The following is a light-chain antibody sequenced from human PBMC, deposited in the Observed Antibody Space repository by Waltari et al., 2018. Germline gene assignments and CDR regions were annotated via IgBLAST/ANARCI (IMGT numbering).Light chain of an antibody. CDR2: QAS. J-gene: IGKJ5*01. Sequence: DIQMTQSPSTLSASVGDRVTITCRASQTTVGWFAWYQQKPGKAPKLLIYQASSLESGVPSRFSGSGSGTEFTLTISSLQPDDVATYYCQQYNSYPITFGQGTRLEIK. CDR3: QQYNSYPIT. CDR1: QTTVGW. V-gene: IGKV1-5*03.